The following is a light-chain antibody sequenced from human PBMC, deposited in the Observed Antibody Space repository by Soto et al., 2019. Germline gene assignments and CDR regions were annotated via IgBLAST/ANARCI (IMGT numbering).Light chain of an antibody. V-gene: IGKV3-15*01. J-gene: IGKJ1*01. CDR2: DTS. Sequence: EIVVTKSPATLSVSPGERVTLSCRASQSVSSSLAWYQQRPGQAPRLLIYDTSTRAPGIAARFSGSVSGTEITLTISSLQSEDVSVYYGQQYVHWPPGTFGQGTTVEIK. CDR3: QQYVHWPPGT. CDR1: QSVSSS.